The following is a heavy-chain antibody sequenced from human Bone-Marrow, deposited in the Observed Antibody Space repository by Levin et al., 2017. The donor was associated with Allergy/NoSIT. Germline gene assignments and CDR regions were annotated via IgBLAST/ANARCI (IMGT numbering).Heavy chain of an antibody. CDR3: SPTNTAVPGGDY. V-gene: IGHV3-7*01. D-gene: IGHD1/OR15-1a*01. CDR1: GFTIRRYW. J-gene: IGHJ4*02. Sequence: GESLKISCAASGFTIRRYWMSWVRQAPGKGLEWVANIKQDGSEKYYVDSVRGRFTISRDNARNSLFLQMNSLRGEDTAVYYCSPTNTAVPGGDYWGQGTLVTVSS. CDR2: IKQDGSEK.